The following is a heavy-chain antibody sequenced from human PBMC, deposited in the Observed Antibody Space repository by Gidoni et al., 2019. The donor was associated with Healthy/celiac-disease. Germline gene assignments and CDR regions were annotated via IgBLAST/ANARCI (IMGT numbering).Heavy chain of an antibody. CDR1: GFSLSTSGVG. V-gene: IGHV2-5*01. Sequence: QITLKESGPTLVKPTQTLTLTCTFSGFSLSTSGVGVGWIRQPPGKALECLALIYWNDDKRDSPSLKSRLTITKDTSKNQVVLTMTNMDPVDTATYYCAHRRRGNSVPDAFDIWGQGTMVTVSS. J-gene: IGHJ3*02. CDR3: AHRRRGNSVPDAFDI. CDR2: IYWNDDK. D-gene: IGHD2-21*02.